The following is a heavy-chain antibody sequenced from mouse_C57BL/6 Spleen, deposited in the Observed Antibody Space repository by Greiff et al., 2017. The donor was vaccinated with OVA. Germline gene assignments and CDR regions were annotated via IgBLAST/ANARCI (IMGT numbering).Heavy chain of an antibody. J-gene: IGHJ1*03. CDR2: INYDGSST. CDR1: GFTFSDYY. CDR3: ARDGHYYGSSYGDWYFDV. V-gene: IGHV5-16*01. Sequence: DVKLVESEGGLVQPGSSMKLSCTASGFTFSDYYMAWVRQVPEKGLEWVANINYDGSSTYYLDSLKSRFIISRDNAKNILYLQMSSLKSEDTATYYCARDGHYYGSSYGDWYFDVWGTGTTVTVSS. D-gene: IGHD1-1*01.